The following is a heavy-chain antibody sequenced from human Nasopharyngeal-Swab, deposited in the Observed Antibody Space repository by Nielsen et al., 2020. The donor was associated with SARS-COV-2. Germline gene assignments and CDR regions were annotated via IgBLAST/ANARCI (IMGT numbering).Heavy chain of an antibody. CDR3: ARVRGRSSSFQGGMDV. Sequence: SVKVSCKASGYTFTSYGINWVRQAPGQGLEWMGGIIPIFGTANYAQKFQGRVMITADESTSTAYMELSSLRSEDTAVYYCARVRGRSSSFQGGMDVWGQGTTVTVSS. CDR2: IIPIFGTA. CDR1: GYTFTSYG. D-gene: IGHD6-6*01. V-gene: IGHV1-69*13. J-gene: IGHJ6*02.